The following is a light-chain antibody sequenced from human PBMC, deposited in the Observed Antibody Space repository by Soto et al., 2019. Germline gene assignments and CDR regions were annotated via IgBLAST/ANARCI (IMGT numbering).Light chain of an antibody. Sequence: QSGLTQPASVSGSPGQSITISCTGTSSDVGGYNYVSWYQQHPGKAPKLMIYEVSNRPSGVSNRFSGSKSGNTASLTISGLQAEDEADYYCSSYTSSSTYVFGTGTKV. J-gene: IGLJ1*01. CDR3: SSYTSSSTYV. CDR1: SSDVGGYNY. CDR2: EVS. V-gene: IGLV2-14*01.